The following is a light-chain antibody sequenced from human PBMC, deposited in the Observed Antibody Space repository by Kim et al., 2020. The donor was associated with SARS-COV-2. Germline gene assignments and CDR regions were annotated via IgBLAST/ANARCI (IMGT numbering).Light chain of an antibody. CDR1: TGTVTSDRY. Sequence: QAVVTQETSLTVSPGGTVTFTCGSSTGTVTSDRYPYWLQQKPGQVPRTLIYDTNNKHSWTPARFSGSLLGGKAALTLSGGRPDDEADYYCLLSYSGGWVFGGGTQLTVL. J-gene: IGLJ3*02. CDR3: LLSYSGGWV. V-gene: IGLV7-46*01. CDR2: DTN.